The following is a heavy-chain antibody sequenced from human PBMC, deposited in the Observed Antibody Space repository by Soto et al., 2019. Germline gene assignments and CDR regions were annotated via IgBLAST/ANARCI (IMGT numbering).Heavy chain of an antibody. Sequence: QVQLQQWGAGLLKPSETLSLTCAVYGGSFSGYYSSRIRQPPGKGLEWIGEINHSGSTNYNPSLKSRFTISVDASKNQFSLKLSSVTAADTAVDDCARGSRVDGSGSYVYWGQGTLVTVSS. J-gene: IGHJ4*02. CDR1: GGSFSGYY. D-gene: IGHD3-10*01. CDR3: ARGSRVDGSGSYVY. V-gene: IGHV4-34*01. CDR2: INHSGST.